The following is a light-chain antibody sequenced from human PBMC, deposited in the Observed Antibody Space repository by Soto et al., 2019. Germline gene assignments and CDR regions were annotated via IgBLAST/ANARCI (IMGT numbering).Light chain of an antibody. Sequence: EIVMTQSPATLSVSQGERATLSCRASQSVSSNLAWYQQKPGQTPRLLIYGASNRATGFPARFSGSGSGTEFTLTIRSRQSEDFAVYYCQQYNSWPLTFGGGTKVDIK. J-gene: IGKJ4*01. CDR2: GAS. CDR3: QQYNSWPLT. CDR1: QSVSSN. V-gene: IGKV3-15*01.